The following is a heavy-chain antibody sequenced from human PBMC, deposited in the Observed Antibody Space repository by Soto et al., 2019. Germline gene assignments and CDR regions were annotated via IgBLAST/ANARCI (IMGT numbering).Heavy chain of an antibody. V-gene: IGHV1-2*02. CDR1: GYTFTGYY. D-gene: IGHD6-6*01. CDR2: INPNSGGT. CDR3: ARSGPHYSSSWVFYYYGMDV. J-gene: IGHJ6*02. Sequence: EASVKVSCKASGYTFTGYYMHWVRQAPGQGLEWMGWINPNSGGTNYAQKFQGRVTMTRDTSISTAYMELSRLRSDDTAVYYCARSGPHYSSSWVFYYYGMDVWGQGTTVTVYS.